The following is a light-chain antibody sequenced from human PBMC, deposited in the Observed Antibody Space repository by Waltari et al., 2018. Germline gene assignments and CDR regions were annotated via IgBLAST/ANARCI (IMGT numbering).Light chain of an antibody. J-gene: IGKJ5*01. CDR1: QNINSN. CDR3: QQYSLGPPIT. V-gene: IGKV3-15*01. CDR2: AAS. Sequence: IVLTQSPDTLSVSPGETATLSCRASQNINSNLAWYHQRPGQPPRLLIHAASTSAPGVPARFSGSRSGTEFTLTISNLQSEDFAVYYCQQYSLGPPITFGQGTRLEIK.